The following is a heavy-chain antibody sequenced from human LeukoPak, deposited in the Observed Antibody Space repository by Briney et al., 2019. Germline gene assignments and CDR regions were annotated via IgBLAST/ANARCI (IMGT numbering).Heavy chain of an antibody. V-gene: IGHV1-2*06. CDR2: INPNSGGT. Sequence: GASVKVSCKASGGTFIRYGISWVRQAPGQGLEWMGRINPNSGGTNYAQKFQGRVTMTRDTSISTACMELSRLRSDDTAVYYCARGPRLDSSGWYYGAFDIWGQGTMVTVSS. J-gene: IGHJ3*02. CDR1: GGTFIRYG. D-gene: IGHD6-19*01. CDR3: ARGPRLDSSGWYYGAFDI.